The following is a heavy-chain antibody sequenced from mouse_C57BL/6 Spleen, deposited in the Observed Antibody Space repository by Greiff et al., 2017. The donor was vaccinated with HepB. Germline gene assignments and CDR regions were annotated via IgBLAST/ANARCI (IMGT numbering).Heavy chain of an antibody. Sequence: FQLQQSGPELVKPGASVNIPCQASGYTFTDYNMDCVKQSHGKSLEWIGDINPNNGGTIYNQKFKGKATLTVDKSSSTAYMELRSLTSEDTAVYYCAREFYAMDYWGQGTSVTVSS. CDR1: GYTFTDYN. CDR2: INPNNGGT. V-gene: IGHV1-18*01. CDR3: AREFYAMDY. J-gene: IGHJ4*01.